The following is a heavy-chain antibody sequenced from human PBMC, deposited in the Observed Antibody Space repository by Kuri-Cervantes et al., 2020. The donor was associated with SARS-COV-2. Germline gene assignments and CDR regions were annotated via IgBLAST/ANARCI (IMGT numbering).Heavy chain of an antibody. J-gene: IGHJ6*04. D-gene: IGHD3-9*01. CDR2: INHSGST. V-gene: IGHV4-34*01. CDR1: GGSFSGYY. Sequence: GSLRLSCAVYGGSFSGYYWSWIRQPPGKGLEWIGEINHSGSTNYNPSLKSRVTISVDTSKNQFSLKLSSVTAADTAVYYCARGGLTSVSLRNFDWLLLVWGKGTTVTVSS. CDR3: ARGGLTSVSLRNFDWLLLV.